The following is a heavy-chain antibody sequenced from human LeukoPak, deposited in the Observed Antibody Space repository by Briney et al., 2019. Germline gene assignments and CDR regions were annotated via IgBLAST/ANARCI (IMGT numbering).Heavy chain of an antibody. J-gene: IGHJ4*02. CDR1: GGSITSPENY. D-gene: IGHD3-22*01. CDR3: ARQDSSGYYHDY. V-gene: IGHV4-39*07. Sequence: KASETLSLTCTVSGGSITSPENYWGWVRQPPGKGLEWIGEIYHSGSTNYNPSLKSRVTISVDKSKNQFSLKLSSVTAADTAVYYCARQDSSGYYHDYWGQGTLVTVSS. CDR2: IYHSGST.